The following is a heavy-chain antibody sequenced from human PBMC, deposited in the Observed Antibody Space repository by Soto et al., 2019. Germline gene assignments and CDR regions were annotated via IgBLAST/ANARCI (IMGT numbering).Heavy chain of an antibody. J-gene: IGHJ4*02. Sequence: QVHLVQSGAEVKKPGASVKVSCKASGFTFTSYAITWVRQAPGQGLEWMGWISAYNGNTNYAQNLQGRVTMTTDTPTSTAYMELGSLTSGGTAVYYCARDFTGWPPDGVDSWGQGTLVTVSS. CDR1: GFTFTSYA. CDR3: ARDFTGWPPDGVDS. V-gene: IGHV1-18*01. D-gene: IGHD3-16*01. CDR2: ISAYNGNT.